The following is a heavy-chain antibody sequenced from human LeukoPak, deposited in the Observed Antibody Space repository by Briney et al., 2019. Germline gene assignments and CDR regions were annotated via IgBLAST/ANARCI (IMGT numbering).Heavy chain of an antibody. D-gene: IGHD3-10*01. CDR1: GFTFDDYA. CDR2: ISWNSGSI. J-gene: IGHJ3*02. CDR3: AKEGAYYGSGIGFDI. Sequence: GGSLRLSCAASGFTFDDYAMHWVRQAPGKGLEWVSGISWNSGSIGYADSVKGRFTISRDNAKNSLYLQMNSLRAEDTALYYCAKEGAYYGSGIGFDIWGQGTMVTVSS. V-gene: IGHV3-9*01.